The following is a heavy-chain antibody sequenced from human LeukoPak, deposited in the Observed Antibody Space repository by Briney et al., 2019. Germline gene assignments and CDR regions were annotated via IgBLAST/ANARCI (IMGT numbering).Heavy chain of an antibody. Sequence: PGGSLRLSCAASGFTFSSYSMNWVRQAPGKGLEWVSSISSSSSYIYYADSVKGRFTISRDNAKNSLYLQMNSLRAEGTAVYYCARGLITIYGVAAIWGQGTLVTVSS. J-gene: IGHJ4*02. CDR2: ISSSSSYI. CDR1: GFTFSSYS. V-gene: IGHV3-21*01. D-gene: IGHD3-3*01. CDR3: ARGLITIYGVAAI.